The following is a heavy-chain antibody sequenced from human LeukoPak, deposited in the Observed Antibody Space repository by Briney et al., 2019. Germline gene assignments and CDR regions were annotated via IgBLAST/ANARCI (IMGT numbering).Heavy chain of an antibody. CDR1: GGPTSDYY. J-gene: IGHJ4*02. D-gene: IGHD3-10*02. CDR2: IYYTGNT. V-gene: IGHV4-4*07. Sequence: SETLSLTCSVSGGPTSDYYWNWLRQPAGQGLEWLGRIYYTGNTAYNPSLESRLTMSLDTAKNQFSLKVTSVTAADTAVYYCARGGTLFTYFDSWGQGTLVTVSS. CDR3: ARGGTLFTYFDS.